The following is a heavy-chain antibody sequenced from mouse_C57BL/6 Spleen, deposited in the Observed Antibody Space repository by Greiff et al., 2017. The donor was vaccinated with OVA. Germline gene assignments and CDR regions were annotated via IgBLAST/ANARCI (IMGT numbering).Heavy chain of an antibody. Sequence: QVQLQQSGPELVKPGASVKISCKASGYAFSSSWMNWVKQRPGKGLEWIGRIYPGDGGTNYNGKFKGKATLTADKSSSTAYMQLSGLTSEDSAVYVCANYDGSSYAMDYWGQGTSVTVSS. D-gene: IGHD1-1*01. CDR2: IYPGDGGT. CDR1: GYAFSSSW. J-gene: IGHJ4*01. CDR3: ANYDGSSYAMDY. V-gene: IGHV1-82*01.